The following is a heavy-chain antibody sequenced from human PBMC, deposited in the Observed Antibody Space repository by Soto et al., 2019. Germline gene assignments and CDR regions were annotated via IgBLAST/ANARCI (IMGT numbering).Heavy chain of an antibody. CDR2: IWYDGSNK. CDR1: GFTFSSYG. CDR3: ARDFAGRPRRDGYSKLDY. D-gene: IGHD5-18*01. J-gene: IGHJ4*02. V-gene: IGHV3-33*01. Sequence: GGSLRLSCAASGFTFSSYGMHWVRQAPGKGLEWVAVIWYDGSNKYYADSVKGRFTISRDNSKNTLYLQMNSLRAEDTAVYYGARDFAGRPRRDGYSKLDYWGEGALVSVTS.